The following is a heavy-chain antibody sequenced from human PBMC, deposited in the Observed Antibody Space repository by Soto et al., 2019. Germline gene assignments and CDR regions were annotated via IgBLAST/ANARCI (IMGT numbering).Heavy chain of an antibody. V-gene: IGHV3-7*01. CDR3: AGGGGWVFNY. D-gene: IGHD6-19*01. Sequence: EVQLVESGGGLVQPGGSLRLSCAASGFTFSTFWMTWVRQAPGKGLEWVAIIKQDGSEKHYTDSVKGRFTISRDNAKNSLFLQLNSLRDEDTAVYFCAGGGGWVFNYWGQGTLVAVSS. J-gene: IGHJ4*02. CDR2: IKQDGSEK. CDR1: GFTFSTFW.